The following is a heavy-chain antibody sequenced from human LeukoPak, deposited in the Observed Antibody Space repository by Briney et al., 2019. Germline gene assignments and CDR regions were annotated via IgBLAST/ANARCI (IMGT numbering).Heavy chain of an antibody. V-gene: IGHV1-8*01. J-gene: IGHJ1*01. CDR3: ARGDYGDFNPPLQH. Sequence: GASVKVSCKASGYTFTSYDINWVRQATGQGLEWMGWMSPNSGNTGYAQKFQGRVTMTRNTSISTAYMELSSLRSEDTAVYYCARGDYGDFNPPLQHWGQGTLVTVSS. D-gene: IGHD4-17*01. CDR2: MSPNSGNT. CDR1: GYTFTSYD.